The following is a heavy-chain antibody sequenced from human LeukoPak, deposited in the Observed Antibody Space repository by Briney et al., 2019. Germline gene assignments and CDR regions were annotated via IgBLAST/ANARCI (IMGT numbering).Heavy chain of an antibody. D-gene: IGHD3-10*01. CDR1: GGSISSGGYS. Sequence: SQTLSLTCAVSGGSISSGGYSWSWIRQPPGKGLEWIGYIYHSGSTYYNPSLKSRVTISVDRSKNQFSLKLSSVTAADTAVYYCASMFRGVVDYWGQGTLVTVSS. J-gene: IGHJ4*02. CDR2: IYHSGST. V-gene: IGHV4-30-2*01. CDR3: ASMFRGVVDY.